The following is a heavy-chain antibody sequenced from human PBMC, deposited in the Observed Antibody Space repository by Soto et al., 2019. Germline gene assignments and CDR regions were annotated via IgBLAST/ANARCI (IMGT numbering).Heavy chain of an antibody. V-gene: IGHV3-21*01. D-gene: IGHD6-25*01. CDR3: AKEGAAAPFAP. Sequence: PGGSLRLSCAASGFTLSSYSMNWVRQAPGKGLEWVSSIGSTSTYINYADSVKGRFTVSRDNAKNSLHLQMDSLRAEDTAVYYCAKEGAAAPFAPWGQGTVVTVSS. CDR1: GFTLSSYS. J-gene: IGHJ5*02. CDR2: IGSTSTYI.